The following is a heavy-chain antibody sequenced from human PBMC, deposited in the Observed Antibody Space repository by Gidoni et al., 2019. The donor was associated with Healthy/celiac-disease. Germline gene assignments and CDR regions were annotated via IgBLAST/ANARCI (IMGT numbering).Heavy chain of an antibody. V-gene: IGHV5-10-1*01. CDR3: ARSYSSGWTDY. J-gene: IGHJ4*02. CDR2: IDPSYSYT. D-gene: IGHD6-19*01. CDR1: GYSFTSYW. Sequence: EVQLVQSGAEVQKPGASLRISCKGSGYSFTSYWISLVRQMPGKGLEWMGRIDPSYSYTNYSPSCQGHVTISADKSISTAYLQWSSLKASDTAMYYCARSYSSGWTDYWGQGTLVTVSS.